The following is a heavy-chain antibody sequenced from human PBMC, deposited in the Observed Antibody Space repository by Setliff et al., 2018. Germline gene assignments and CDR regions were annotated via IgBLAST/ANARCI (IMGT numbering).Heavy chain of an antibody. J-gene: IGHJ4*02. CDR2: ISAYNGDT. D-gene: IGHD2-15*01. CDR1: GYGFLSYG. V-gene: IGHV1-18*01. CDR3: ARGAPGRYCSGGSCSYFDY. Sequence: GASVKVSCKPSGYGFLSYGLSWVRQAPGQGLEWMGWISAYNGDTDYAQKFQGRVTMTTDTATNTAYMELRSLTSDDTAVYYCARGAPGRYCSGGSCSYFDYWGQGILVTVSS.